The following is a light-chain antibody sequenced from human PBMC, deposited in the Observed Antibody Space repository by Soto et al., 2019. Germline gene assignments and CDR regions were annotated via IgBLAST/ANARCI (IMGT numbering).Light chain of an antibody. V-gene: IGKV3-20*01. CDR1: QSVTSSY. CDR2: AAS. Sequence: EIVLTQSPGTLSLSPGERATLSCRASQSVTSSYLTWYQQKPGQAPRLLIYAASTRAAVIPDRFSGSGSVTDFTLTVSSLEPEHFAVYYCQPYAKLPITFGQGTRLEIK. J-gene: IGKJ5*01. CDR3: QPYAKLPIT.